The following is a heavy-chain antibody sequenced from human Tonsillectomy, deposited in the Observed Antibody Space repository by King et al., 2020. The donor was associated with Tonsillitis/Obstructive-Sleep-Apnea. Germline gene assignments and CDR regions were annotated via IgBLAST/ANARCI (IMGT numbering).Heavy chain of an antibody. CDR2: IDPSDSYT. D-gene: IGHD4/OR15-4a*01. J-gene: IGHJ6*02. CDR3: VGADYYNMDF. V-gene: IGHV5-10-1*03. CDR1: GYRFTSYW. Sequence: VQLVESGAEVKKPGESLRISCKGSGYRFTSYWINWVRQMPGKGLEWMGRIDPSDSYTNYSPSFQGHVTISADKSISTAYLQWSSLRALDTAMYYCVGADYYNMDFWGQGTTVTVSS.